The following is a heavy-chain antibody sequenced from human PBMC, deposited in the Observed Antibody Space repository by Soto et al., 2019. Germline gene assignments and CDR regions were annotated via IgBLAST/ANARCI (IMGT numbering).Heavy chain of an antibody. CDR2: ISSSSSFR. CDR1: GFTFTNHN. CDR3: ARDPPLSVLVVVATDAF. V-gene: IGHV3-21*02. J-gene: IGHJ4*02. Sequence: EVQLVESGGGLVKPGGSLRLSCAASGFTFTNHNMNWVRQAPGKGLEWVSSISSSSSFRNYADSVKGRFSISRDNDKNLVYVQMDSLRAEDTAVYYCARDPPLSVLVVVATDAFCGQGTLVTVSS. D-gene: IGHD2-21*01.